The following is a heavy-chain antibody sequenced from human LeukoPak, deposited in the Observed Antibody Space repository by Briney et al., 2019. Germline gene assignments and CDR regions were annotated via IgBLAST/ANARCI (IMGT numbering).Heavy chain of an antibody. CDR3: AKELYSSSWYGGYFDY. CDR1: GFTFSSYA. V-gene: IGHV3-23*01. Sequence: GGSLRLSCAASGFTFSSYAMSWVCQAPGKGLEWVSAISGSGGSTYYADSVKGRFTISRDNSKNTLYLQMNSLRAEDTAVYYCAKELYSSSWYGGYFDYWGQGTLVTVSS. J-gene: IGHJ4*02. CDR2: ISGSGGST. D-gene: IGHD6-13*01.